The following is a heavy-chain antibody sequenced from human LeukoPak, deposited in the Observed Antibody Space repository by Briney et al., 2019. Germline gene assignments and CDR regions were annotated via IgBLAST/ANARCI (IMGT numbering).Heavy chain of an antibody. CDR3: ARTTGTSSNWPLDY. Sequence: ASVKVSCEPSGYTFTSYGVCWVRQAPGQGLEWMGWISGFYGTTNYAQNLQGRVTMSTDTSTNTPYMDLRSLTSADTDVYSCARTTGTSSNWPLDYWGQGTLVTVSS. V-gene: IGHV1-18*01. CDR1: GYTFTSYG. D-gene: IGHD1-7*01. CDR2: ISGFYGTT. J-gene: IGHJ4*01.